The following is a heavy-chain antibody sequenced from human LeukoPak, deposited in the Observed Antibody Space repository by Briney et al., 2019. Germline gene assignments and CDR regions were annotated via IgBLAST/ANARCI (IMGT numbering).Heavy chain of an antibody. V-gene: IGHV4-4*02. D-gene: IGHD4-11*01. CDR3: ARVLTTVFDY. CDR1: GGSISSSYW. CDR2: IYYSGST. Sequence: PSETLSLTCAVSGGSISSSYWWTWVRQPPGKGLEWIGYIYYSGSTNYNPSLKSRVTISVDTSKNQFSLKLSSVTAADTAVYYCARVLTTVFDYWGQGTLVTVSS. J-gene: IGHJ4*02.